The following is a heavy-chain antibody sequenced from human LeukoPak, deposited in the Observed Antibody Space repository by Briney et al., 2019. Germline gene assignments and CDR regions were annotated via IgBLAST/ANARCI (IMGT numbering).Heavy chain of an antibody. CDR3: ARGRFELYYFDY. V-gene: IGHV3-30-3*01. CDR2: ISYDGSNK. D-gene: IGHD3-10*01. J-gene: IGHJ4*02. CDR1: GFTFSSYA. Sequence: PGGSLRLSCAASGFTFSSYAMHWVRQAPGKGLEWGAGISYDGSNKYYADSVKCRVTISRDNSKNTLYLQMTSLRAEDTAVYYCARGRFELYYFDYWGQGTLVTVAS.